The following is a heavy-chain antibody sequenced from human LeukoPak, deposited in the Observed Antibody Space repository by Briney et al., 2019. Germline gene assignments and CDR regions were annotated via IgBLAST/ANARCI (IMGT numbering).Heavy chain of an antibody. J-gene: IGHJ3*02. CDR1: GFTFDDYA. CDR2: ISWNSGSI. D-gene: IGHD3-22*01. V-gene: IGHV3-9*01. CDR3: AKDTGPYYYDSSGYGSAFDI. Sequence: PGRSLRLSCAASGFTFDDYAMHWVRQAPGKGLEWVSGISWNSGSIGYADSVKGRFTISRDNAKNSLYLQMNSLRAEDTALYYCAKDTGPYYYDSSGYGSAFDIWGQGTMVTVSS.